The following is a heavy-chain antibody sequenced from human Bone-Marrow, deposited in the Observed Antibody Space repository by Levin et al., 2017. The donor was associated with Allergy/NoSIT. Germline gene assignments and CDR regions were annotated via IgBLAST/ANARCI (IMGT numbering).Heavy chain of an antibody. V-gene: IGHV3-30-3*01. Sequence: QAGGSLRLSCAASGFTFSDYSMHWVRQAPGKGLEWVAAISYDGSNRYNTDSVKGRFTISRDKSRNTLYLQMNSLRPEDTAVYYCARGRWGTAMVYGMDVWGQGTTVTVSS. D-gene: IGHD5-18*01. J-gene: IGHJ6*02. CDR3: ARGRWGTAMVYGMDV. CDR2: ISYDGSNR. CDR1: GFTFSDYS.